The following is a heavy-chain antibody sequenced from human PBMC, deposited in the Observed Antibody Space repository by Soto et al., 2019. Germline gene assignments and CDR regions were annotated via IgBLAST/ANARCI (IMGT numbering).Heavy chain of an antibody. CDR1: GFTFGDYA. V-gene: IGHV3-49*03. D-gene: IGHD3-22*01. J-gene: IGHJ4*02. CDR3: TRVSTQYYYDSSGYYG. CDR2: IRSKAYGGTT. Sequence: LRLSCTASGFTFGDYAMSWFRQAPGKGLEWVGFIRSKAYGGTTEYAASVKGRFTISRDDSKSSAYLQMNSLKTEDTAVYYCTRVSTQYYYDSSGYYGWGQGTLVTVS.